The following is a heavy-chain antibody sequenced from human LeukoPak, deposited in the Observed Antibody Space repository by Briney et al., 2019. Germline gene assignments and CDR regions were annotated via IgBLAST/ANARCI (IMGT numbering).Heavy chain of an antibody. CDR2: VKQDGSK. D-gene: IGHD2-15*01. V-gene: IGHV3-7*01. Sequence: GGSLRLSCAASGFTFDDFYMIWVRQAPGKGLEWVASVKQDGSKYYVDSVKGRFTISRDNAENSLYLQMNNLRAEDTAVYYCARDGRSRTADYWGQGTPVTVSA. CDR1: GFTFDDFY. J-gene: IGHJ4*02. CDR3: ARDGRSRTADY.